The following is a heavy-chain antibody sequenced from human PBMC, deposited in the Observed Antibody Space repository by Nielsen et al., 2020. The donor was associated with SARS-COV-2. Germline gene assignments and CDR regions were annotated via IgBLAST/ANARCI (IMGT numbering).Heavy chain of an antibody. CDR2: IYHGGTI. Sequence: SETLSLTFGVFGDSTTSQTWWSWVRQPPGKGLEWIGQIYHGGTINYKPSLRSRVAITVDKPNNQFSLKLTSVTAADTAVYYCARMIGYSTSSDHWGQGTLVTVAS. J-gene: IGHJ4*02. CDR1: GDSTTSQTW. V-gene: IGHV4-4*02. D-gene: IGHD6-6*01. CDR3: ARMIGYSTSSDH.